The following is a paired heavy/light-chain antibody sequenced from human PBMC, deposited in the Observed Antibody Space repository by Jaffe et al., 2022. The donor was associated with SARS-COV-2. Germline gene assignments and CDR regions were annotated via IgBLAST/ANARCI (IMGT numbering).Heavy chain of an antibody. CDR1: GFKFDDYA. D-gene: IGHD5-12*01. J-gene: IGHJ4*02. Sequence: EVQLVESGGGLVQPGRSMRLSCAASGFKFDDYAMHWVRQVPGKGLEWVAGISWNSGSVGYADSVKGRFTISRDNAKNSLYLQMSNLRIEDTALYYCAKETDGYNSWGLGTLVTVSS. V-gene: IGHV3-9*01. CDR3: AKETDGYNS. CDR2: ISWNSGSV.
Light chain of an antibody. CDR2: WAS. V-gene: IGKV4-1*01. CDR1: QSVLYRSNNKNY. Sequence: DIVMTQSPDSLAVSLGERATINCKSSQSVLYRSNNKNYLAWYQQKPGQPPNKLISWASNRESGVPDRFRGSGSGTDFTLTISSLQAEDVAVYYCQQYYNSPWTFGQGTKVEIK. CDR3: QQYYNSPWT. J-gene: IGKJ1*01.